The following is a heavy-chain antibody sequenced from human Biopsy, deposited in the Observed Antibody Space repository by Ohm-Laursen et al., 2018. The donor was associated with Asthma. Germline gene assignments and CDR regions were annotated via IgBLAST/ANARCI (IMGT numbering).Heavy chain of an antibody. J-gene: IGHJ6*02. Sequence: GTLSLTCSLSSGSGGYMRSGNYYWGWIRQPPGKGLEWFGSIYYSGTTYYNPSLESRVPFSADTTKNQFSRKLTSVTAADTAVYYCVRGSSSWHHGPFHYYYGLDVWGQGTTATVSS. CDR2: IYYSGTT. CDR3: VRGSSSWHHGPFHYYYGLDV. CDR1: SGSGGYMRSGNYY. D-gene: IGHD6-13*01. V-gene: IGHV4-39*01.